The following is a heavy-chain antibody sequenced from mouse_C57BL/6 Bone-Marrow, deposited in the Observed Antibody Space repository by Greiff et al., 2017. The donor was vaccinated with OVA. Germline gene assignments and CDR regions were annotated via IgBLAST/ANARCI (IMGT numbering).Heavy chain of an antibody. J-gene: IGHJ1*03. V-gene: IGHV1-81*01. CDR3: ARSNYSNYVRYFDV. Sequence: QVQLKQSGAELARPGASVKLSCKASGYTFTSYGISWVKQRTGQGLEWIGEIYPRSGNTYYNEKFKGKATLTADKSSSTAYMELRSLTSEDSAVYFCARSNYSNYVRYFDVWGTGTTVTVSS. D-gene: IGHD2-5*01. CDR1: GYTFTSYG. CDR2: IYPRSGNT.